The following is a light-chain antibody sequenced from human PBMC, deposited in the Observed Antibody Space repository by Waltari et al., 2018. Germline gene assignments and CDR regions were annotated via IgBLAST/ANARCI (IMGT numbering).Light chain of an antibody. CDR1: HNIYGN. V-gene: IGKV1-17*01. CDR3: QHYDSNPPT. J-gene: IGKJ4*01. Sequence: DIQMTQSPSALSASVGHRVTISCRASHNIYGNLAWYQQKPGRAPKLLIYGTSTLQSEIPSRFSGTGFGTDFTLTISSLQPDDSATYYCQHYDSNPPTFGGGTKVEI. CDR2: GTS.